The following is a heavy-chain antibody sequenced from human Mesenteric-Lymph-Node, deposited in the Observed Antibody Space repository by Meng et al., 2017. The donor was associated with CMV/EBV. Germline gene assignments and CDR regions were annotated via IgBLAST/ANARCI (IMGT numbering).Heavy chain of an antibody. CDR3: AREYSSSSPLDF. CDR1: EYTFTGYC. V-gene: IGHV1-18*04. D-gene: IGHD6-6*01. Sequence: ASVKVSCKAFEYTFTGYCIHWVRQAPGQGLEWMGWINIYNGNTHYAEKFQGRVTLTRDTSTSTAYMELRSLRSDDTAVYYCAREYSSSSPLDFWGQGTLVTVSS. CDR2: INIYNGNT. J-gene: IGHJ4*02.